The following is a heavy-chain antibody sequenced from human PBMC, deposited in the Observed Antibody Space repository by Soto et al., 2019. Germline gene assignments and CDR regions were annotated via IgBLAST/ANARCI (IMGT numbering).Heavy chain of an antibody. Sequence: QITLKESGPTLVKPTQTPTLTCTFSGFSLTTDRVGVGWIRQPPGEALEWLAVIYWDASKTYRPSLESRLTITKDTSKNQVALTMTNMVSLDTATYYCAHAYGGRSLYWGQGTLVTVPS. CDR2: IYWDASK. CDR1: GFSLTTDRVG. CDR3: AHAYGGRSLY. V-gene: IGHV2-5*02. J-gene: IGHJ4*02. D-gene: IGHD1-26*01.